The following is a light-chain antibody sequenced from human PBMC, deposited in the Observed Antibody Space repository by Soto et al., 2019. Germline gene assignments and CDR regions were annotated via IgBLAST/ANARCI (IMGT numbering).Light chain of an antibody. V-gene: IGLV7-46*01. CDR3: FLSYNSARPVV. CDR1: TGPVTSGHW. J-gene: IGLJ2*01. CDR2: DTS. Sequence: QAVVTQEPSLTVSPGGTVTLTCDSNTGPVTSGHWPYWFQRKPGHAPGTLIYDTSKKHSWTPARFSGSLLGGKAALTLSGAQPEDEADYYCFLSYNSARPVVFGGGTKLTVL.